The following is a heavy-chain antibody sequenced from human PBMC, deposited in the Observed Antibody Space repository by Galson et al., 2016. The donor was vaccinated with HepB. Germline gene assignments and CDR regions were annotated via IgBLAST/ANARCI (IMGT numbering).Heavy chain of an antibody. CDR2: ITHAVNT. V-gene: IGHV4-34*01. J-gene: IGHJ6*03. Sequence: ETLSLTCAFYDGSVSGHSWTWIRQSPGKGLEWVGEITHAVNTKYNPTLKGRVTISLDTSKNQISLSLTSVIAADTAVYYCARILGVYFWTFMDVWGEGTTVTVSS. CDR3: ARILGVYFWTFMDV. D-gene: IGHD3/OR15-3a*01. CDR1: DGSVSGHS.